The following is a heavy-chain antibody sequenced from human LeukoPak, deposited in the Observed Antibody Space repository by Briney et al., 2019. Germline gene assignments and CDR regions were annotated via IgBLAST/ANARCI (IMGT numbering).Heavy chain of an antibody. V-gene: IGHV4-34*01. J-gene: IGHJ4*02. CDR3: ARRELAGLNFDY. CDR2: INHSGST. CDR1: GGSFSGYY. Sequence: PSETLSLTCAVYGGSFSGYYWSWIRQPPGKGLEWIGEINHSGSTNYNPSLKSRVTISVDTSKNQFSLKLSSVTAADTAVYYCARRELAGLNFDYWGQGTLVTVSS. D-gene: IGHD1-26*01.